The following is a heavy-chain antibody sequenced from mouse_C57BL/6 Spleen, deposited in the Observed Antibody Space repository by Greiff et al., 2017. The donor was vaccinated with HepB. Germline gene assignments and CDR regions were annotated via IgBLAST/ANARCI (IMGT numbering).Heavy chain of an antibody. J-gene: IGHJ3*01. CDR3: ARFMDYDVGFAY. CDR2: IYPGDGDT. CDR1: GYAFSSYW. D-gene: IGHD2-4*01. V-gene: IGHV1-80*01. Sequence: VKLMESGAELVKPGASVKISCKASGYAFSSYWMNWVKQRPGKGLEWIGQIYPGDGDTNYNGKFKGKATLTADKSSSTAYMQLSSLTSEDSAVYFCARFMDYDVGFAYWGQGTLVTVSA.